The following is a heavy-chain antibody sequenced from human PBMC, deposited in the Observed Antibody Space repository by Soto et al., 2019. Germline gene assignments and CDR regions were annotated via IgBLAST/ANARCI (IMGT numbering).Heavy chain of an antibody. CDR1: GFTFSSYA. CDR2: ISGSGGNT. J-gene: IGHJ4*02. Sequence: GGSLRLSCAPSGFTFSSYALSWVRQAPGKGLEWVSIISGSGGNTYYADSVKGRLTISRDNSKNTLSLQMNSLRAEDTAVYYCEKPESSESWGNGPDYWGQGALVTVSS. D-gene: IGHD3-16*01. V-gene: IGHV3-23*01. CDR3: EKPESSESWGNGPDY.